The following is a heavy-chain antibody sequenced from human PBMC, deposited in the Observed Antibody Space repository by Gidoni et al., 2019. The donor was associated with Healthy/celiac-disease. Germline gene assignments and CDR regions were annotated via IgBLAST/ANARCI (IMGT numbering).Heavy chain of an antibody. Sequence: QVQLVESGGGVVQPGGSLRLSCAASGFTFRSYGMPGVRQAPGKGLEWVAFIRYDGSNKYFEDPVKGRFTISRDNSKNTLYLQMNSLRAEDTAVYYCARTYYYDSSGRPGAFDIWGQGTMVTVSS. CDR1: GFTFRSYG. CDR2: IRYDGSNK. D-gene: IGHD3-22*01. J-gene: IGHJ3*02. V-gene: IGHV3-30*02. CDR3: ARTYYYDSSGRPGAFDI.